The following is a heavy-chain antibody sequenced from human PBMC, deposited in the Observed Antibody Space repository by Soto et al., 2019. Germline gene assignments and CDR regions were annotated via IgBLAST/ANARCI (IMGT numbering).Heavy chain of an antibody. D-gene: IGHD6-6*01. J-gene: IGHJ4*02. V-gene: IGHV5-51*01. Sequence: PGESLKISCKGSGYSFTSYWIGWVRQMPGKGLEWMGIIYPGDSDTRYSPSFQGQVTISADKSISTAYLQWSSLKASDTAMYYCARNLLGFGSSPYYFDYWGQGTLVTVSS. CDR2: IYPGDSDT. CDR1: GYSFTSYW. CDR3: ARNLLGFGSSPYYFDY.